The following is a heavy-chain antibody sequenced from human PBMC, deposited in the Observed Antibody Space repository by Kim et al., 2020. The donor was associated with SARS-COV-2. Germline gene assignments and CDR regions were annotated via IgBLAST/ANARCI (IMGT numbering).Heavy chain of an antibody. V-gene: IGHV3-23*01. Sequence: GGSLRLSCLGSGFNFRSYAMNWVRQAPGKGLEWVSYISGAGVTTYYADSLKGRFTISRDNSKNMLYLQVINLRADDTAVYYCARDGLGTHSKWYFDIWG. J-gene: IGHJ2*01. D-gene: IGHD4-4*01. CDR1: GFNFRSYA. CDR2: ISGAGVTT. CDR3: ARDGLGTHSKWYFDI.